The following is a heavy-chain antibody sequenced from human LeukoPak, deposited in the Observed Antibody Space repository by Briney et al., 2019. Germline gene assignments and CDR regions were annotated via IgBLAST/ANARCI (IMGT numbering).Heavy chain of an antibody. D-gene: IGHD5-18*01. CDR2: ISYDGSNI. V-gene: IGHV3-30*03. CDR3: ARGSGYSYAFTGRERTKSRLDY. CDR1: GFTFSSYG. Sequence: GRSLRLSCAASGFTFSSYGMHWVRQAPGKGLEWVAVISYDGSNIYYADSVKGRFTISRDTSKNTLSLQMNSLRAEDTAVYYCARGSGYSYAFTGRERTKSRLDYWGQGTLVTVSS. J-gene: IGHJ4*02.